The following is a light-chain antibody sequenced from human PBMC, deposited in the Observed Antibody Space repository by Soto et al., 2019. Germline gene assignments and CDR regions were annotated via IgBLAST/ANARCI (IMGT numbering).Light chain of an antibody. CDR3: SSYTSSSTLV. V-gene: IGLV2-14*01. Sequence: QSALTQPASVSGSRGQSITISCTGTRSDVGGYNYVSWYQQHPGKAPKLMIYEVSNRPSGVSNRFSASKSGNTAPLTISGLQAEDEADYYCSSYTSSSTLVFGGGTKLTVL. CDR1: RSDVGGYNY. CDR2: EVS. J-gene: IGLJ3*02.